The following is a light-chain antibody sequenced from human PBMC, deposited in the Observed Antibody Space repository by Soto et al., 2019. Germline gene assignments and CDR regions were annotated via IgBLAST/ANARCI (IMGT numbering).Light chain of an antibody. V-gene: IGKV3-15*01. CDR1: QSISSG. Sequence: EIVMTQSPATLSVSPGERATLSCRASQSISSGLAWYQQKPGQAPRLLIYGASTRATGIPARFSGSGYGTEFTLTISSLQSEDFAVSYCQQYNKWPWTFGQGTKVEIK. J-gene: IGKJ1*01. CDR2: GAS. CDR3: QQYNKWPWT.